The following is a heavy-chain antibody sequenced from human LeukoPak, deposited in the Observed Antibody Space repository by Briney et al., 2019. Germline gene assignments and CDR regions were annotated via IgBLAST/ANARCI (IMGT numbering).Heavy chain of an antibody. D-gene: IGHD2-2*01. CDR3: ARDRIMWVLPTATAGDWFDP. J-gene: IGHJ5*02. CDR1: GYTFTSYG. Sequence: ASVKVSCKASGYTFTSYGISWVRQAPGQGLEWMGWINPNSGGTNYAQKFQGRVTMTRDTSISTAYMELSRLRSDDTAVYYCARDRIMWVLPTATAGDWFDPWGQGTLVTVSS. V-gene: IGHV1-2*02. CDR2: INPNSGGT.